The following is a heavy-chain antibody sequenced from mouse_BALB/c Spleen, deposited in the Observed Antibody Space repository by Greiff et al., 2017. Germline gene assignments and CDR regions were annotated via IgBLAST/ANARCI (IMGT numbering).Heavy chain of an antibody. D-gene: IGHD2-4*01. Sequence: EVQRVESGGGLVQPGGSRKLSCAASGFTFSSFGMHWVRQAPEKGLEWVAYISSGSSTIYYADTVKGRFTISSDNPKNTLFLQMTSLRSEDTDMYYCARGDCDRDYYAMDYWGQGTSVTVSS. CDR3: ARGDCDRDYYAMDY. CDR1: GFTFSSFG. J-gene: IGHJ4*01. V-gene: IGHV5-17*02. CDR2: ISSGSSTI.